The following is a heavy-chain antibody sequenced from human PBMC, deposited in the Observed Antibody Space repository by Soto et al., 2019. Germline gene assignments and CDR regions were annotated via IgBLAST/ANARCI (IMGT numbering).Heavy chain of an antibody. CDR3: ARLAVADYYYYGMDV. D-gene: IGHD6-19*01. CDR1: GYTFTNYN. CDR2: INPRGGST. Sequence: ASVKVSCKASGYTFTNYNMHWVRQAPGQGLEWMGTINPRGGSTRYAQEFQGRVTMTRDTSTSTVYMDLSSLRSEDTAVYYCARLAVADYYYYGMDVWGQGTTVTVSS. J-gene: IGHJ6*02. V-gene: IGHV1-46*03.